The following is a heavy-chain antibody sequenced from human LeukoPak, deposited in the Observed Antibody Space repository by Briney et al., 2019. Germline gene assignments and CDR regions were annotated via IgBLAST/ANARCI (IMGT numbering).Heavy chain of an antibody. V-gene: IGHV4-4*02. Sequence: KPSGTLSLTCAVSGGSISSSNWWSWVRQPPGKGLEWIGEIYHSGSTNYNPSLKSRVTISVDTSKNQFSLKLSSVTAADTAVYYCARGYSSSWPYYYYYMDVWGKGTTVTVSS. CDR2: IYHSGST. CDR3: ARGYSSSWPYYYYYMDV. CDR1: GGSISSSNW. D-gene: IGHD6-13*01. J-gene: IGHJ6*03.